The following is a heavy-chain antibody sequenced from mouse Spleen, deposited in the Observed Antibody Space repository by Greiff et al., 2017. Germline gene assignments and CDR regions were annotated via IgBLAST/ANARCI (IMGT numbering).Heavy chain of an antibody. CDR1: GYTFTEYT. J-gene: IGHJ1*01. D-gene: IGHD2-1*01. V-gene: IGHV1-62-2*01. CDR3: ARHEEGYGNYDWYFDV. Sequence: VQLQQSGAELVKPGASVKLSCKASGYTFTEYTIHWVKQRSRQGLEWIGWFFPGSGSIKYNEKFKDKATLTADKSSSTVYMELGRLTSEDSAVYFCARHEEGYGNYDWYFDVWGAGTTVTVSS. CDR2: FFPGSGSI.